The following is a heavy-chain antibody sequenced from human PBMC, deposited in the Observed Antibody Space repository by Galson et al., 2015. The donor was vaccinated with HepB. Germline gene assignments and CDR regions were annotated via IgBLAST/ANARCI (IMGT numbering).Heavy chain of an antibody. CDR3: AKDLYWAPGPAALVYYFDY. CDR2: IRYDGSNK. J-gene: IGHJ4*02. Sequence: PRLSCAASGFTFSSYGMHWVRQAPGKGLEWVAFIRYDGSNKYYADSVKGRFTISRDNSKNTLYLQMNSLRAEDTAVYYCAKDLYWAPGPAALVYYFDYWGQGTLVTVSS. V-gene: IGHV3-30*02. CDR1: GFTFSSYG. D-gene: IGHD2-2*01.